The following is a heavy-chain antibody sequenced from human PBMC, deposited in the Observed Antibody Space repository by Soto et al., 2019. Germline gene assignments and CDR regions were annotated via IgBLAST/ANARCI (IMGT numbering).Heavy chain of an antibody. CDR2: MGDTIGAT. J-gene: IGHJ4*02. V-gene: IGHV3-23*01. Sequence: EVKLLESGGGLVQPGGSLKLSCAASGFIFSAYAMSWVRQAPGKGVEWVSTMGDTIGATDYADSVKGRFTISRDISRNTMYLEMNNLSAEDTAMYYCAKAQWLLGGAYFDSWGQGALVTVSS. CDR1: GFIFSAYA. CDR3: AKAQWLLGGAYFDS. D-gene: IGHD6-19*01.